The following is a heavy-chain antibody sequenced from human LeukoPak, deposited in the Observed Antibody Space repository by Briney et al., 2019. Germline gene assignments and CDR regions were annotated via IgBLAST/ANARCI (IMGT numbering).Heavy chain of an antibody. CDR1: GFTFSDYY. CDR2: IYYSGYT. V-gene: IGHV4-59*01. J-gene: IGHJ4*02. Sequence: SGGSLRLSCAASGFTFSDYYMSWIRQAPGKGLEWIGYIYYSGYTNYNPSLKSRVTISVDTSKNQFFLKLSSVTAADTAVYYCARGARGIAADPFDYWGQGTLVTVSS. D-gene: IGHD6-13*01. CDR3: ARGARGIAADPFDY.